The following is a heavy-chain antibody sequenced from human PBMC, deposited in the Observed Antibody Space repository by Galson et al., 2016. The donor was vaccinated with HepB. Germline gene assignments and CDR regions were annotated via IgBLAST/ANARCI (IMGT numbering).Heavy chain of an antibody. V-gene: IGHV3-30-3*01. D-gene: IGHD4-17*01. J-gene: IGHJ5*02. CDR2: ISYDGSNK. CDR1: NFTFSSYA. Sequence: SLRLSCAPSNFTFSSYAMHWVRQAPGKGLEWVAVISYDGSNKYYADSVKGRFTISRDNSKNTLYLQMNSLRAEDTAVYYCARGPLTVNTYCCWFDPWGQGTLVTVFS. CDR3: ARGPLTVNTYCCWFDP.